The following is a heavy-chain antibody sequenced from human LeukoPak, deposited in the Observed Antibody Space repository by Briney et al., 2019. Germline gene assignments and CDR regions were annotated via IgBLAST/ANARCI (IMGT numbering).Heavy chain of an antibody. CDR3: ARDRIKSGSYYFDY. CDR2: ISGRSSTI. Sequence: GGSPRLSCTASAFTFSDYSMNWVRQAPGKGLEWVSYISGRSSTIYYADSVKGRFTISRDNAKNSMYLQMNSLRAEDTAVYYCARDRIKSGSYYFDYWGQGTLVTVSS. D-gene: IGHD1-26*01. CDR1: AFTFSDYS. J-gene: IGHJ4*02. V-gene: IGHV3-48*01.